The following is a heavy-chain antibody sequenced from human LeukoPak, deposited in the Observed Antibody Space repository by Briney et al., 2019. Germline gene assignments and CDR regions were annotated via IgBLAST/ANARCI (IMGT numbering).Heavy chain of an antibody. CDR1: GFTVSSNY. CDR3: AAYYYDRSGYLSLGE. CDR2: IYSGGNT. Sequence: GGSLRLSCAASGFTVSSNYMSWVRQAPGKGLEWVSVIYSGGNTSYADSVKGRFTISRDNSKNTLYLQMNSLRAEDTAVYYCAAYYYDRSGYLSLGEWGQGTLVTVSS. D-gene: IGHD3-22*01. V-gene: IGHV3-53*01. J-gene: IGHJ4*02.